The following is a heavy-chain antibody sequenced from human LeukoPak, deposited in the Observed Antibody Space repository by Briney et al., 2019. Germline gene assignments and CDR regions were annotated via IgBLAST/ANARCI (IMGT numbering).Heavy chain of an antibody. V-gene: IGHV4-34*01. D-gene: IGHD3-9*01. Sequence: KPSETLSLTCTVQRGSLSGAYWTWIRQPPGKGLEWIGEINHTGSTNYNPSFKSRVTMSADTPKSQLSLNLTSVTAADTAVYYCARGPVRLARPYDYWGQGTLVTVSS. CDR2: INHTGST. CDR3: ARGPVRLARPYDY. J-gene: IGHJ4*02. CDR1: RGSLSGAY.